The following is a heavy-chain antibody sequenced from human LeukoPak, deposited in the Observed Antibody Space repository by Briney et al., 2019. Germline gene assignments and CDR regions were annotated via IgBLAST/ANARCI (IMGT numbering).Heavy chain of an antibody. J-gene: IGHJ4*02. V-gene: IGHV4-61*01. D-gene: IGHD3-10*01. Sequence: SETLSLTCTVSGGSISSSSYSWSWIRQSPGKGLEWIGYIYYTGTTNYSPSLKSRVTMSVDTSKNQFSLKLSSVTAADTAVYYCARGVRYLDYWGQGTLVTVSS. CDR3: ARGVRYLDY. CDR2: IYYTGTT. CDR1: GGSISSSSYS.